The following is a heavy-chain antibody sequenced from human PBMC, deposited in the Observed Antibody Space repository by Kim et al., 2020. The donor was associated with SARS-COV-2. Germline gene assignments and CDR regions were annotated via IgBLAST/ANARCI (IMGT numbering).Heavy chain of an antibody. V-gene: IGHV2-5*01. J-gene: IGHJ4*02. D-gene: IGHD5-18*01. CDR2: DTK. Sequence: DTKHYRPPLETRLTITKDTSKNQVVLRMTNMDPMDTATYYCARLDTLAAATFDSWGRGTLVTVSS. CDR3: ARLDTLAAATFDS.